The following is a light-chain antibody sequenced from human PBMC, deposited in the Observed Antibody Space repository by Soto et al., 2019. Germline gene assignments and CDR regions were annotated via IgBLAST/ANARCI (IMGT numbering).Light chain of an antibody. CDR2: DAS. CDR3: QQYQSYPHT. CDR1: QSVSCW. J-gene: IGKJ2*01. V-gene: IGKV1-5*01. Sequence: DIQMTQSPSTLSASVGDRVTITCRASQSVSCWLAWYQQKPGKAPKLLIYDASNLQTGVPSRFSGSGSGTEFTLTISGLQPDDLATYHCQQYQSYPHTFGQGTKLEIK.